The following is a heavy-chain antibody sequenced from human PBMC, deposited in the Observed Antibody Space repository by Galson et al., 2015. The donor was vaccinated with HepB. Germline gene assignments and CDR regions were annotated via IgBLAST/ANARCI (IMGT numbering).Heavy chain of an antibody. J-gene: IGHJ4*02. CDR2: INPNSGGT. Sequence: SVKVSCKASGYTFTGYYMHWVRQAPGQGLEWMGWINPNSGGTNYAQKFQGRVTMTRDTSISTAYMELSRLRSDDTAVYYCARGPHIVVVPRVFDYWGQGTLVTVSS. V-gene: IGHV1-2*02. CDR3: ARGPHIVVVPRVFDY. CDR1: GYTFTGYY. D-gene: IGHD2-21*01.